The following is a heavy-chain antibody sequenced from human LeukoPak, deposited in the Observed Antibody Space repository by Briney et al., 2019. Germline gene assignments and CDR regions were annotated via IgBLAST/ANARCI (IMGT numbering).Heavy chain of an antibody. D-gene: IGHD3-3*01. CDR1: GFTFSSYG. CDR2: IRYDGSNK. Sequence: GGSLRLSCAASGFTFSSYGMHWVRQAPGKGLEWVAFIRYDGSNKYYADSVKGRFTISRDNSKNTLYLQMNSLRAEDTALYYCARGGTYYDFWSGYYSDYWGQGTLVTVSS. CDR3: ARGGTYYDFWSGYYSDY. J-gene: IGHJ4*02. V-gene: IGHV3-30*02.